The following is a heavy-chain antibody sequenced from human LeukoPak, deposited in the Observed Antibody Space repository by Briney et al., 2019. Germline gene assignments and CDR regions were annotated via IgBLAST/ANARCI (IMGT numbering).Heavy chain of an antibody. CDR3: AKPSGYDSDSFDY. V-gene: IGHV3-53*01. D-gene: IGHD5-12*01. J-gene: IGHJ4*02. CDR1: GFTVSSNY. CDR2: IYSGGST. Sequence: EGSLRLSCAASGFTVSSNYMSWVRQAPGKGLEWVSVIYSGGSTYYADSVKGRFTISRDNSKNTLYLQMNSLRAEDTAVYYCAKPSGYDSDSFDYWGPGTLVTVSS.